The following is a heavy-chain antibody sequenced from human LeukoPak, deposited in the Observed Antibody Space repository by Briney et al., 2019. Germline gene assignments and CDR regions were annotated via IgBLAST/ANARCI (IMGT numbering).Heavy chain of an antibody. CDR1: GFTFSTYC. Sequence: GGSPRLSCAASGFTFSTYCMHWVRQAPGKGPMWVSRICPDGTVTNYADSVKARFIISRDNARNTVYLQMNSLRAEDTAVYYCAKEYYDSTIGYFDYWGQGTLVTVSS. D-gene: IGHD3-3*01. CDR2: ICPDGTVT. CDR3: AKEYYDSTIGYFDY. J-gene: IGHJ4*02. V-gene: IGHV3-74*01.